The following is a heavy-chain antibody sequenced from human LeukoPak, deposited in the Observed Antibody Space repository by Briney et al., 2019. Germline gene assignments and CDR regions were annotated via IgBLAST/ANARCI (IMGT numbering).Heavy chain of an antibody. CDR2: IIPILGIA. D-gene: IGHD6-19*01. Sequence: SVKVSCKASGGTSSSYAISWVRQAPGQGLEWMGRIIPILGIANYAQKFQGRVTITADKSTSTAYMELSSLRSEDTAVYYCARDRYSSGWYVDYWGQGTLVTVSS. CDR1: GGTSSSYA. CDR3: ARDRYSSGWYVDY. J-gene: IGHJ4*02. V-gene: IGHV1-69*04.